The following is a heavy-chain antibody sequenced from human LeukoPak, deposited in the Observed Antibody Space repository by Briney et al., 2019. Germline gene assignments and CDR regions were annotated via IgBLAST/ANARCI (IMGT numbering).Heavy chain of an antibody. CDR2: IIPIFGTA. CDR3: ARGEDYYYGMDV. Sequence: ASVEVSCKASGGTFISYAISWVRQAPGQGLEWMGGIIPIFGTANYAQKFQGRVTITADKSTSTAYMELSSLRSEDTAVYYCARGEDYYYGMDVWGQGTTVTVSS. CDR1: GGTFISYA. V-gene: IGHV1-69*06. J-gene: IGHJ6*02.